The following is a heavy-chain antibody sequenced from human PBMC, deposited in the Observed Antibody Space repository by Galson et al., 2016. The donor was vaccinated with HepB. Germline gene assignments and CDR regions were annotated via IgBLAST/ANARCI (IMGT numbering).Heavy chain of an antibody. D-gene: IGHD3-3*01. J-gene: IGHJ4*02. Sequence: SLRLSCAASGFTLSGYAMHWVRQAPGKGLEWVAAISYDGSYEYYADSVRGRFAISRDNSKNTLYLQMNSLRAEDTAVYYCTKNSRITIFGVVTEPLDYWGQGTLVTVSS. CDR2: ISYDGSYE. V-gene: IGHV3-30*18. CDR3: TKNSRITIFGVVTEPLDY. CDR1: GFTLSGYA.